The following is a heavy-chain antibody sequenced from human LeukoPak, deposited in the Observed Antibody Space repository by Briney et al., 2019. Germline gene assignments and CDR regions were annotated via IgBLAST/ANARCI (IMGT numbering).Heavy chain of an antibody. CDR2: IYSDDST. J-gene: IGHJ3*02. D-gene: IGHD1-26*01. V-gene: IGHV3-66*02. CDR3: ARDGRVGATRLNI. Sequence: GGSLRLPCAASGLTVSSNYMSWVRQAPGKGLEWVSVIYSDDSTYYADSVRGRFTISRDNPKNTLYLQMNSLRAEDTAVYYCARDGRVGATRLNIWGQGTMVTVSS. CDR1: GLTVSSNY.